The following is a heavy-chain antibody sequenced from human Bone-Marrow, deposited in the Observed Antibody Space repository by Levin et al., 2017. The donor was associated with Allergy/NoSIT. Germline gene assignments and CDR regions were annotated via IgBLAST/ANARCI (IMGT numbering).Heavy chain of an antibody. Sequence: KISCQASGGTFNDNFAISWVRQAPGQGLEWMGTVILMFNREYYAQKFQGRVTITVDESTSTAFMELTSLTFDDTAFYYCARLGFCSGGGSNCFPAVDPWGQGTLVTVSS. CDR3: ARLGFCSGGGSNCFPAVDP. CDR1: GGTFNDNFA. CDR2: VILMFNRE. J-gene: IGHJ5*02. D-gene: IGHD2-15*01. V-gene: IGHV1-69*15.